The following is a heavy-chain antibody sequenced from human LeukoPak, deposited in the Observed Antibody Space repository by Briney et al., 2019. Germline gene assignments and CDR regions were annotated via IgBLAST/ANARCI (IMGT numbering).Heavy chain of an antibody. V-gene: IGHV3-74*01. CDR1: GFTFSSYW. D-gene: IGHD6-13*01. CDR2: MNSDGSST. J-gene: IGHJ4*02. Sequence: GGSLRLSCAASGFTFSSYWMHWVRQVPGKGLVWVSRMNSDGSSTGYADSVKGRFTISRDNAKNTLYLQMNSLRAEDTAVYYCSREIRPAGTDSWGQGTLVTVSS. CDR3: SREIRPAGTDS.